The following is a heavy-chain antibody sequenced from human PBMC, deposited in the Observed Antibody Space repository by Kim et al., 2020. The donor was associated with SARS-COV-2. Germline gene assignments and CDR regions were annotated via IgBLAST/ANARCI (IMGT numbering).Heavy chain of an antibody. D-gene: IGHD4-17*01. CDR3: AKSFIRSASTVTGLIDY. J-gene: IGHJ4*02. Sequence: GGSLRLSCAASGFTFSSYGMHWVRQAPGKGLEWVAVISYDGSNKYYADSVKGRFTISRDNSKNTLYLQMNSLRAEDTAVYYCAKSFIRSASTVTGLIDYWGQGTLVTVSS. V-gene: IGHV3-30*18. CDR1: GFTFSSYG. CDR2: ISYDGSNK.